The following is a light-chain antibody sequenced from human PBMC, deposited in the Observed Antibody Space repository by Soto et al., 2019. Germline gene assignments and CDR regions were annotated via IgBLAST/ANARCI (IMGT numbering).Light chain of an antibody. CDR2: DVS. CDR3: SSYTSSSTYV. CDR1: SSDVGGYDY. V-gene: IGLV2-14*01. J-gene: IGLJ1*01. Sequence: SALTQPASVSGSPGQSIAISCTGTSSDVGGYDYVSWYQQHPGKAPKVMIYDVSNRPSGVSNRFSGSKSDNTASLTISGLQAEDEADYYCSSYTSSSTYVFGTGTKVTIL.